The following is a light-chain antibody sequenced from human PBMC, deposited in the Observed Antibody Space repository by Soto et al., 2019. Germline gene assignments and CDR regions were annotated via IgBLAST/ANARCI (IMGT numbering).Light chain of an antibody. J-gene: IGKJ1*01. V-gene: IGKV3-15*01. CDR2: GAS. CDR1: QRVSSTY. CDR3: QQYNNWPRT. Sequence: DIVLTQSPGTLSLSPEERATLSCRASQRVSSTYLAWYQQKPGQAPRLLIYGASTRATGIPARFSGSGSGTEFTLTISSLQSEDFAVYYCQQYNNWPRTFGQGTKVDI.